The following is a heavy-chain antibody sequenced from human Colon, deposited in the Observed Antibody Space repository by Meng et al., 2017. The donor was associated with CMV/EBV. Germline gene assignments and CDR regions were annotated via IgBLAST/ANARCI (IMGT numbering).Heavy chain of an antibody. Sequence: GESLKISCAASGFTSSNAWMSWVRQAPGKGLEWVGRIKSKTDSGTTDYAAPVKGRFTISRDDSKNTLYLQMNSLKTEDTAVYYCTTDRWSDYWGQGTLVTVSS. CDR1: GFTSSNAW. J-gene: IGHJ4*02. D-gene: IGHD4-23*01. CDR2: IKSKTDSGTT. CDR3: TTDRWSDY. V-gene: IGHV3-15*01.